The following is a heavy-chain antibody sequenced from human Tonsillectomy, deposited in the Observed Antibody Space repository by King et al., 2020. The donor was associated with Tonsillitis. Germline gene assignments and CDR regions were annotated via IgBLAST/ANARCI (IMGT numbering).Heavy chain of an antibody. J-gene: IGHJ6*02. D-gene: IGHD3-22*01. Sequence: VQLVESGGGVVQPGRSLRLSCAASRFTFSNYAMYWVRQAPGKGLECVAVIAYDGSNKYYADSVKGRFTISRDNSKNTLFLQMNSLRPEDTAVYFCARDCVVVLYYYYCMDVWGQGTTVTVSS. CDR1: RFTFSNYA. V-gene: IGHV3-30*04. CDR3: ARDCVVVLYYYYCMDV. CDR2: IAYDGSNK.